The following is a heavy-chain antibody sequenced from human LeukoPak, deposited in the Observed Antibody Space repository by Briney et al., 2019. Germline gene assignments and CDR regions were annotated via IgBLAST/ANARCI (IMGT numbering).Heavy chain of an antibody. J-gene: IGHJ4*02. CDR2: IYYGGST. CDR1: GGSISSSSYY. CDR3: ARHRDGGNEPFDY. D-gene: IGHD4-23*01. V-gene: IGHV4-39*01. Sequence: SETLPLTCTVSGGSISSSSYYWGWIRQPPGKGLEWIGSIYYGGSTYYNPSLKSRVTISVDTSKNQSSLKLSSVTAADTAVYYCARHRDGGNEPFDYWGQGTLVTVSS.